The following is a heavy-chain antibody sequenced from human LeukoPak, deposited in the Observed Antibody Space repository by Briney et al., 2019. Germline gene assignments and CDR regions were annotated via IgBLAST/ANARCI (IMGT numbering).Heavy chain of an antibody. D-gene: IGHD3-22*01. CDR1: GGSITSYY. CDR2: IYYSGST. Sequence: SETLSLTCTVSGGSITSYYWGWFRQPPGKGLGWIGYIYYSGSTNYNPSLKSRVTISVDTSKNQFSLKLSSVTAADTAVYYCARGRYDTSGYPDDYWGQGTLVTVSS. V-gene: IGHV4-59*08. CDR3: ARGRYDTSGYPDDY. J-gene: IGHJ4*02.